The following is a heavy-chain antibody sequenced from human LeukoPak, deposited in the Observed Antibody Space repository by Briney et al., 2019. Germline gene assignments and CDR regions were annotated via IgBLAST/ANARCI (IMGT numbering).Heavy chain of an antibody. CDR2: IIPIFGTA. J-gene: IGHJ6*03. D-gene: IGHD3-3*01. V-gene: IGHV1-69*01. Sequence: SVKVSCKASGGTFSSYAISWVRQAPGQGLEWMGGIIPIFGTANYAQKFQGRVTITADESTSTAYMELSSLRSEDTAVYYCARVSRDAFWSGYSRMGFYYTDVWGKGTTVTVSS. CDR3: ARVSRDAFWSGYSRMGFYYTDV. CDR1: GGTFSSYA.